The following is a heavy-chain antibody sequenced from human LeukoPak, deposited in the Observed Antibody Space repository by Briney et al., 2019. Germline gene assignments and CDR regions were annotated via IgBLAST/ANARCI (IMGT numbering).Heavy chain of an antibody. CDR1: GGSFSGYY. V-gene: IGHV4-34*01. J-gene: IGHJ5*02. D-gene: IGHD5-18*01. Sequence: SETLSLTCAVYGGSFSGYYWSWIRQPPGKGLEWIGEINHSGSTNYNPSLKSRVTISVDTSKNQFSLKLSSVTAADTAVYYCARGRVDTAMVRPSIPAVFDPWGQGTLVTVSS. CDR3: ARGRVDTAMVRPSIPAVFDP. CDR2: INHSGST.